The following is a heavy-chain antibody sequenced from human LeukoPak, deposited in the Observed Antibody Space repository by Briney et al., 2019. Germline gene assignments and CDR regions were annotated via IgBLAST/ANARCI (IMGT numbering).Heavy chain of an antibody. CDR1: GFTFSNAW. V-gene: IGHV3-15*01. J-gene: IGHJ5*02. CDR3: TTLYSWGGTFYDFWSGYFSFDP. Sequence: PGGSLRLSCAASGFTFSNAWMSWVRQAAGKGLEWVGLIKSKTDGGTTDYAAPVKGRFTISRDDSKNTLYLQMNSLKTEDTAVYYCTTLYSWGGTFYDFWSGYFSFDPWGQGTLVTVSS. CDR2: IKSKTDGGTT. D-gene: IGHD3-3*01.